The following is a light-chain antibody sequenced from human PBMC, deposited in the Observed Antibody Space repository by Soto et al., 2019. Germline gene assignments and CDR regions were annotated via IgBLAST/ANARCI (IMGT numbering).Light chain of an antibody. CDR1: QAISNY. J-gene: IGKJ2*01. CDR2: DTS. CDR3: QQYDNLPPLHI. V-gene: IGKV1-33*01. Sequence: DIQMTQSPSSLSASVGDRVTITCQASQAISNYLNWYQQKPGKPPQLLIYDTSNLETGVPSRFSGSGSGTDFTLTISSLQPEDVGTYYCQQYDNLPPLHIFGQGTKLQIK.